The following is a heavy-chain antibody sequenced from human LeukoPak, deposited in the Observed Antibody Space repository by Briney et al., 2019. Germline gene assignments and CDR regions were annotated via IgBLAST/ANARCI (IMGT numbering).Heavy chain of an antibody. D-gene: IGHD5-12*01. CDR2: ISWNSGSI. CDR1: GFTFDDYA. CDR3: AKGGIGDIVATTIDY. J-gene: IGHJ4*02. V-gene: IGHV3-9*01. Sequence: GRSLRLSCAASGFTFDDYAMHWVRQAPGKGLEWVSGISWNSGSIGYADSVKGRFTISRDNAKNSLYLQMNSLRAEDTALYYCAKGGIGDIVATTIDYWGQGTLVTVSS.